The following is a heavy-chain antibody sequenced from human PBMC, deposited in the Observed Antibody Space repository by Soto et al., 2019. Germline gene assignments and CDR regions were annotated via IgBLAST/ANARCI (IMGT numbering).Heavy chain of an antibody. D-gene: IGHD2-21*02. V-gene: IGHV3-23*01. Sequence: EVQLLESGRGLVQPGGSLRLSCAASGFTFSSSAMSWVRQAPGKGLEWVSSISNSGGSTYYADSVKGRFTISRDNSKNMLYLQMNSLQAEDTAVYYCAKGCGGDCYSGVQYWGQGTLVTVSS. CDR3: AKGCGGDCYSGVQY. J-gene: IGHJ4*02. CDR1: GFTFSSSA. CDR2: ISNSGGST.